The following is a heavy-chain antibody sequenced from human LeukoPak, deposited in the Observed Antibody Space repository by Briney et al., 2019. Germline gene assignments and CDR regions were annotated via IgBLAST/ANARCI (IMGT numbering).Heavy chain of an antibody. D-gene: IGHD3-3*01. Sequence: SETLSLTCTVSGGSISSSSYYWGWIRQPPGKGLEWIGSIYYSGSTYYNPSLKSRVTISVDTSKNQFSLKLSSVTAADTAVYYCARGRDYDFWSGTTGYFDYWGQGTLVTVSS. CDR3: ARGRDYDFWSGTTGYFDY. CDR1: GGSISSSSYY. CDR2: IYYSGST. V-gene: IGHV4-39*01. J-gene: IGHJ4*02.